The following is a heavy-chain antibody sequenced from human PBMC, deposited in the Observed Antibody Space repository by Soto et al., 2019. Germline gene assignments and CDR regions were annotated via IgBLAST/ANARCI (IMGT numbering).Heavy chain of an antibody. Sequence: QVQLQESGPGLVKPSQTLSLTCTVSGGSISSGDYYWSWIRQPPGKGLEWIGYIYYSGSTYYNPSLKSRVPISVXXSKNQCSLKLSSVTAADTAVYYCARDYYGSGRTYYYYGMDVWGQGTTVTVSS. J-gene: IGHJ6*02. CDR2: IYYSGST. D-gene: IGHD3-10*01. CDR1: GGSISSGDYY. V-gene: IGHV4-30-4*01. CDR3: ARDYYGSGRTYYYYGMDV.